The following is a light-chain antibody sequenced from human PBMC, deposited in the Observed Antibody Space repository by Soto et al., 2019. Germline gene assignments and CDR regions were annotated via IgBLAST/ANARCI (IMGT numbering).Light chain of an antibody. Sequence: EIVMTQSPATLSVSPGERANLSCRASQSVSSNLAWYQQKPGQAPRLLIYDASTRATGIPARFSGSGSGTEFTLTISSLQSEDFAVYYCPQYNNWPVTFGPATKVDIK. CDR2: DAS. CDR3: PQYNNWPVT. CDR1: QSVSSN. J-gene: IGKJ3*01. V-gene: IGKV3-15*01.